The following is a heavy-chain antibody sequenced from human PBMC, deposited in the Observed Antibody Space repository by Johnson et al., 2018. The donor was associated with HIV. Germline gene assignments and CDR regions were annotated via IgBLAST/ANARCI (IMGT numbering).Heavy chain of an antibody. V-gene: IGHV3-48*03. D-gene: IGHD2-15*01. CDR3: ARSKDCSGGSCPDAFDI. CDR1: GFTFDDYG. CDR2: ITNSAETM. J-gene: IGHJ3*02. Sequence: VQLVESGGGVVRPGGSLRLSCAASGFTFDDYGMSWVRQAPGKGLEWVSFITNSAETMYSADSVKDRFTISRDNAKNSLHLQMNSLRAEDTAVYYCARSKDCSGGSCPDAFDIWGQGTMLIVSS.